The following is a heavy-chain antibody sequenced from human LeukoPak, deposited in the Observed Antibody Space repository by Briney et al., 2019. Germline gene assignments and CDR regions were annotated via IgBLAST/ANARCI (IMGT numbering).Heavy chain of an antibody. D-gene: IGHD1-26*01. J-gene: IGHJ4*02. V-gene: IGHV4-39*01. CDR2: LFYTGET. CDR1: DGSISSSSYY. CDR3: ARTDSGRYSYFDY. Sequence: SETLSLTCIVSDGSISSSSYYWGWIRQPPGKGLEWIGNLFYTGETSYNPSLNSRVTISVDTSKSQFSLRLSSVTAADTAVYYCARTDSGRYSYFDYWGQGTLVTVSS.